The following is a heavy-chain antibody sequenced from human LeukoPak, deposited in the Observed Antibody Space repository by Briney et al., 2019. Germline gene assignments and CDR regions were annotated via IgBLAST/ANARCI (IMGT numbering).Heavy chain of an antibody. CDR2: ISAYNGNT. J-gene: IGHJ3*02. Sequence: ASVKVSCTASGYTFTSYGISWVRQAPGQGLEWMGWISAYNGNTNYAQKLQGRVTMTTDTSTSTAYMELRSLRSDDTAVYYCARVGSADYGDYRGAFDIWGQGTMVTVSS. CDR3: ARVGSADYGDYRGAFDI. V-gene: IGHV1-18*04. D-gene: IGHD4-17*01. CDR1: GYTFTSYG.